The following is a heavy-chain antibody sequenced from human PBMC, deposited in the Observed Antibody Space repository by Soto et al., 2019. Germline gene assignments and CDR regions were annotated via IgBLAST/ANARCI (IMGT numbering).Heavy chain of an antibody. CDR1: GFTFSSYE. Sequence: GSLRLSCAASGFTFSSYEMNWVRQAPGKGLEWVSYISSSGSTIYYADSVKGRFTISRDNAKNSLYLQMNSLRAEDTAVYYCARDHTANYYYYGMDVWGQGTTVTVSS. CDR2: ISSSGSTI. V-gene: IGHV3-48*03. CDR3: ARDHTANYYYYGMDV. J-gene: IGHJ6*02. D-gene: IGHD2-21*02.